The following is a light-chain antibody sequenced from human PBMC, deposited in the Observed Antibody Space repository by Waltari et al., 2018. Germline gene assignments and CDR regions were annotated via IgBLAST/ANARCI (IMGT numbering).Light chain of an antibody. CDR2: GAS. Sequence: EIVLTQSPGTLSLSPGERATLSCRASQSVSSSYFAWYQQKPGQAPRRLSYGASSRATGIPDRVSGSGSGTDFTLTISRLEPEDFAVYYCQQRSNWPPGLTFGGGTKVEIK. CDR3: QQRSNWPPGLT. CDR1: QSVSSSY. J-gene: IGKJ4*01. V-gene: IGKV3D-20*02.